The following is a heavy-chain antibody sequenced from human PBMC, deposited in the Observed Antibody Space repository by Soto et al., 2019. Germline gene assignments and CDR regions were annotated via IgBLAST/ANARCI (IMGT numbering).Heavy chain of an antibody. V-gene: IGHV3-21*01. CDR3: ARDPRYYYDSSEQDY. CDR2: ISSSSSYI. CDR1: GFTFSSYS. D-gene: IGHD3-22*01. Sequence: VQLVESGGGLVKPGGSLRLSCAASGFTFSSYSMNWVRQAPGKGLEWVSSISSSSSYIYYADSVKGRFTISRDNAKNSLYLQMNSLRAEDTAVYYCARDPRYYYDSSEQDYWGQGTLVTVSS. J-gene: IGHJ4*02.